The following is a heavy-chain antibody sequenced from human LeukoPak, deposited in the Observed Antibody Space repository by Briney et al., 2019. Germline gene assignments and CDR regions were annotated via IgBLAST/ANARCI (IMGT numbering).Heavy chain of an antibody. D-gene: IGHD1-26*01. V-gene: IGHV4-34*01. CDR2: INHSGST. CDR1: GGSFSGYY. Sequence: PSETLSLTCAVYGGSFSGYYWSWIRQPPGKGLEWIGEINHSGSTNYNPSLKSRVTISVDTSKNQFSLKLSSVTAADTAVYYCARVVFGYSGSPNNWFDPWGQETLSPSPQ. J-gene: IGHJ5*02. CDR3: ARVVFGYSGSPNNWFDP.